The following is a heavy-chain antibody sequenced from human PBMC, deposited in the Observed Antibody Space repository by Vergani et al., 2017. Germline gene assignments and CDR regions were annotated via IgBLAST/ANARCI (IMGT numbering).Heavy chain of an antibody. J-gene: IGHJ4*02. V-gene: IGHV4-59*01. CDR2: IYYSGST. CDR3: ARVPQASTYMFDD. D-gene: IGHD1-14*01. Sequence: QVQLQESGPGLVKPSETLSLTCTVSGGSISSYYWSWIRQPPGKGLESVGYIYYSGSTNYNASLKSRVTISVATSKNQFSLKLSSVTAADTAVYYCARVPQASTYMFDDWGQGTLVTVSS. CDR1: GGSISSYY.